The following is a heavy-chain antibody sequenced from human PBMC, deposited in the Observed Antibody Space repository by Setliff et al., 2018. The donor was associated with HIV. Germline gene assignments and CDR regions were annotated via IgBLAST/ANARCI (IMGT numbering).Heavy chain of an antibody. J-gene: IGHJ4*02. CDR1: GVTFSNYP. Sequence: GASVKVSCKASGVTFSNYPITWVRQAPGQGLEWMGRIIPIFDTGDYAQKFQGRVTISADRCTSTAYMELSSLRSEDTALYYCAREAYSYGYVLPATRFGYYFDSWGQGTLVTVSS. CDR3: AREAYSYGYVLPATRFGYYFDS. D-gene: IGHD5-18*01. V-gene: IGHV1-69*06. CDR2: IIPIFDTG.